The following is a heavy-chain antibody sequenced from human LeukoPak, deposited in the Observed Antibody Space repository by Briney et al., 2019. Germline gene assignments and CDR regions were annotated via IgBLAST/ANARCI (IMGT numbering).Heavy chain of an antibody. CDR3: ARAAYYYDSSGYYYWYFDL. Sequence: GGSLRLSCAASGFTFSSYWMSWVRQAPGKGLVWVSYISSSGSTIYYADSVKGRFTVSRDNAKNSLYLQMNSLRAEDTAVYYCARAAYYYDSSGYYYWYFDLWGRGTLVTVSS. CDR2: ISSSGSTI. CDR1: GFTFSSYW. D-gene: IGHD3-22*01. V-gene: IGHV3-48*04. J-gene: IGHJ2*01.